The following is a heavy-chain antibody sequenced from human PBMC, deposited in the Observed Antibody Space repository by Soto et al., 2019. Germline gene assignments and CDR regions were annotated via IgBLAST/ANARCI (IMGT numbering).Heavy chain of an antibody. Sequence: SETLSLTCAVYGGSFSGYYWSWIRQPPGKGLEWIGEINHSGSTNYNPSLKSRVTISVDTSKNQFSLKLSSVTAADTAVYYCARKYPHCSGGSCYYYYYYYMDVWGKGTTVTVSS. CDR3: ARKYPHCSGGSCYYYYYYYMDV. CDR2: INHSGST. J-gene: IGHJ6*03. D-gene: IGHD2-15*01. V-gene: IGHV4-34*01. CDR1: GGSFSGYY.